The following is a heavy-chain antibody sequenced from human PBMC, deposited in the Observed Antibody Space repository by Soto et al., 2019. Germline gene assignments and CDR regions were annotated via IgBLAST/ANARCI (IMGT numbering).Heavy chain of an antibody. J-gene: IGHJ4*02. V-gene: IGHV3-23*01. CDR1: GFTFSSYA. CDR3: AKTASMTIRDGFDH. CDR2: ISGSGSNP. D-gene: IGHD4-17*01. Sequence: EVQVLESGGGLVQPGGSLRLSCAASGFTFSSYAMSWVRQAPGQGLEWVSAISGSGSNPYYEDSVKGRFTISRDNSKNTLVLQMTSLRAEDTALYYCAKTASMTIRDGFDHWGQGTLVTVSS.